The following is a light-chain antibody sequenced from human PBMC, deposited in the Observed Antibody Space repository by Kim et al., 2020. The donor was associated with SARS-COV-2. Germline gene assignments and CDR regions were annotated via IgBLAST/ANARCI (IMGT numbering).Light chain of an antibody. CDR3: CSYAGYYTLL. V-gene: IGLV2-11*01. J-gene: IGLJ2*01. Sequence: QSALTQPRSVSGSPGQSVTISCTGTSDDVGDYDYVSWYQHHPGKVPKLIIHDVTRRPSGVPDRFSGSKSGNTASLTISGLQTEDEADYYCCSYAGYYTLLFGGGTQLTVL. CDR1: SDDVGDYDY. CDR2: DVT.